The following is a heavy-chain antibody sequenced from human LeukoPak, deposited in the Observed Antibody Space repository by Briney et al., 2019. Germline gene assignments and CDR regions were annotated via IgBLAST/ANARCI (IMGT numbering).Heavy chain of an antibody. CDR1: GGSINSSTFY. CDR3: ARDSPYSPHDS. D-gene: IGHD4-11*01. CDR2: INRYGSA. J-gene: IGHJ4*02. Sequence: PSETLSLTCTVSGGSINSSTFYWGWVRQPPGKGLEWIGQINRYGSANYNPSLKSRVAISLDTSKNQFSLKVTSVTAADTAVYYCARDSPYSPHDSWGQGTLVTVSS. V-gene: IGHV4-39*07.